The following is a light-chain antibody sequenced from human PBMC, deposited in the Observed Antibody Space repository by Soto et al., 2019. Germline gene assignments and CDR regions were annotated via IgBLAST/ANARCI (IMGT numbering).Light chain of an antibody. CDR3: HHYCRLPRT. CDR2: ATS. Sequence: EIVLTQSPGTLSLSPGERATLSCRASQSVDSSFLAWYQHKPGQSPRLLLYATSSRGAGIPDRFSASGSGTDFTLTISRLEPEDSALYYCHHYCRLPRTFGRGTQVEVK. J-gene: IGKJ1*01. CDR1: QSVDSSF. V-gene: IGKV3-20*01.